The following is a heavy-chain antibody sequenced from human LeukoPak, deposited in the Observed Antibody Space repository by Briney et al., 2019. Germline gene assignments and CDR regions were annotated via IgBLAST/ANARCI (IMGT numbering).Heavy chain of an antibody. Sequence: GGSLRLPCAASGSTFSSYAMSWVRQAPGTGLEWVSAISGSGGSTYYADSVKGRFTISRDNSKNTLYLQMNSLRAEDTAVYYCARCSGGSCYSAGLDYWGQGTLVTVSS. V-gene: IGHV3-23*01. J-gene: IGHJ4*02. CDR1: GSTFSSYA. D-gene: IGHD2-15*01. CDR2: ISGSGGST. CDR3: ARCSGGSCYSAGLDY.